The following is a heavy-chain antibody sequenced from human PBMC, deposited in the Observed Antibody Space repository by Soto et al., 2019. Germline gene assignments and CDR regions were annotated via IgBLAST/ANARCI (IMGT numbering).Heavy chain of an antibody. D-gene: IGHD6-19*01. CDR2: IHYSGST. Sequence: SETLSLTCSVSGGSISGYYWGWIRQSPGKGLEWIGYIHYSGSTNYNSSLTGRVTISLSTSKTQFSLDLKSVTAEDTAVYYCEREAGGWNLFDIWGQGISVTVSS. J-gene: IGHJ4*02. V-gene: IGHV4-59*01. CDR1: GGSISGYY. CDR3: EREAGGWNLFDI.